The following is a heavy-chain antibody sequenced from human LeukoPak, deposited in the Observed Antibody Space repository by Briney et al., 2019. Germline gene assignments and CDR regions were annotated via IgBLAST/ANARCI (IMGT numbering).Heavy chain of an antibody. J-gene: IGHJ3*02. D-gene: IGHD1-26*01. CDR3: ARDCGSYHFDPDAFDI. CDR2: IKQDGSEK. CDR1: GFTFSSYW. Sequence: GGSLRLSCAASGFTFSSYWMSWVRQASGKGLEWVANIKQDGSEKYYVDSVKGRFTISRDNAKNSLYLQMNSLRDEDTAVYYCARDCGSYHFDPDAFDIWGQGTMVTVSS. V-gene: IGHV3-7*01.